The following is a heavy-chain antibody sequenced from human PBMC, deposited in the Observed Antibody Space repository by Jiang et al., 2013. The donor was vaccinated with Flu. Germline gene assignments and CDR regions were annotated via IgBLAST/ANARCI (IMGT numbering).Heavy chain of an antibody. J-gene: IGHJ4*02. D-gene: IGHD3-10*01. CDR2: INPSGGST. CDR1: GYTFTSYY. Sequence: EVKKPGASVKVSCKASGYTFTSYYMHWVRQAPGQGLEWMGIINPSGGSTSYAQKFQGRVTMTRDTSTSTVYMELSSLRSEDTAVYYCARVAKGPYGSGSQYTRRMGPFDYWGQGTLVTVSS. V-gene: IGHV1-46*03. CDR3: ARVAKGPYGSGSQYTRRMGPFDY.